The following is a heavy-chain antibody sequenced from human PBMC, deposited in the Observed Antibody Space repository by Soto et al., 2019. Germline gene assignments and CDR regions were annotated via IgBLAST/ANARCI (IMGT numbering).Heavy chain of an antibody. J-gene: IGHJ4*02. CDR1: GYTFTSYV. CDR2: ISAYNGKT. V-gene: IGHV1-18*01. CDR3: GSGRFLEWLFLGY. D-gene: IGHD3-3*01. Sequence: ASVKVSCKASGYTFTSYVISWVRQAPGQGLEWIGWISAYNGKTNYAQKLPGRVTMTKDTSPNTAYIDLRILRADHKDLYYCGSGRFLEWLFLGYGSQSNLVTVSS.